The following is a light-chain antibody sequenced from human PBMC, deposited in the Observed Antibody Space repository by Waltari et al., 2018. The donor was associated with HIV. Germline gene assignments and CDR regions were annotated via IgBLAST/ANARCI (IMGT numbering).Light chain of an antibody. Sequence: QSALTQPASVSGSPGQSITISCTGTSSDVGGYTYVSWYQQHPGKAPKLMIYEVSNRHSGVSNRFSGSKSGNTASLTISGLQAEDEADYYCSSYTSSSTLVFGGGTKLTVL. V-gene: IGLV2-14*01. CDR3: SSYTSSSTLV. J-gene: IGLJ2*01. CDR2: EVS. CDR1: SSDVGGYTY.